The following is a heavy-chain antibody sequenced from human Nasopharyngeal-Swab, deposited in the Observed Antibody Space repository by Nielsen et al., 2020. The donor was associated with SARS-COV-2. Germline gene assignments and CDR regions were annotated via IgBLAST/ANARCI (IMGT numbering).Heavy chain of an antibody. V-gene: IGHV3-13*01. CDR2: IGTAGDT. J-gene: IGHJ3*02. D-gene: IGHD3-22*01. CDR1: GFTFSSYD. Sequence: GESLKISCAASGFTFSSYDMHWARQATGKGLEWVSAIGTAGDTYYPGSVKGRFTISRENAKNSLYLQMNSLRAEDTAVYYCARVRGYYYDSSGYSNDAFDIWGQGTMVTVSS. CDR3: ARVRGYYYDSSGYSNDAFDI.